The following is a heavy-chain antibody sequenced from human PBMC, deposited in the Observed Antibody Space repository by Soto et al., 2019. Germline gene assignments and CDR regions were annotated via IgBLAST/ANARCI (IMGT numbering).Heavy chain of an antibody. CDR3: ARGLFGVTGTKSPFEY. J-gene: IGHJ4*02. CDR1: GGSFSGYY. Sequence: SETLSLTCAVYGGSFSGYYWSWIRQPPGKGLEWIGEINHSGSTNYNPSLKSRVTISVDTSENQFSLKLSSVTAADTAVYYCARGLFGVTGTKSPFEYWGQGTLVTVSS. V-gene: IGHV4-34*01. CDR2: INHSGST. D-gene: IGHD1-7*01.